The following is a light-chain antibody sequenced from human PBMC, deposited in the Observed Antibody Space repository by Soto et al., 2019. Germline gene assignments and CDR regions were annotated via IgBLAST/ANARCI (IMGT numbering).Light chain of an antibody. J-gene: IGKJ1*01. CDR1: LSLSSSY. CDR3: QQYDSSPRT. CDR2: GAS. V-gene: IGKV3-20*01. Sequence: EIVLTQSPGTLSMSPGERATLSCRASLSLSSSYIAWYQQKPGQAPRLLIYGASSRATGIPDRFSGSGSGTEFTLTINRLEPEDFAVYYCQQYDSSPRTFGQGTKVDIK.